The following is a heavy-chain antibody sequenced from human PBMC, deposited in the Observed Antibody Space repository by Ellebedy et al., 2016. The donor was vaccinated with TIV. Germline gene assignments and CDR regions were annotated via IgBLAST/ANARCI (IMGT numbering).Heavy chain of an antibody. D-gene: IGHD3-10*01. CDR1: GFTFSSYA. V-gene: IGHV3-30-3*01. J-gene: IGHJ4*02. CDR2: ISYDGSNK. Sequence: GGSLRLSXAASGFTFSSYAMHWVRQAPGKGLEWVAVISYDGSNKYYADSVKGRFTISRDNSKNTLYLQMNSLRAEDTAVYYCARDGTKSGLRYAFRAGYFDYWGQGTLVTVSS. CDR3: ARDGTKSGLRYAFRAGYFDY.